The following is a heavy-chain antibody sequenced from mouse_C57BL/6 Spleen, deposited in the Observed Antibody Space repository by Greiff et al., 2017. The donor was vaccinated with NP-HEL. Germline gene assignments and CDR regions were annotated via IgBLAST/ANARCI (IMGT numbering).Heavy chain of an antibody. CDR1: GYSITSGYY. V-gene: IGHV3-6*01. J-gene: IGHJ1*03. Sequence: DVKLQESGPGLVKPSQSLSLTCSVTGYSITSGYYWNWIRQFPGNKLEWMGYISYDGSNNYNPSLKNRSSITRDTSKNQFFLKLNSVTTEDTATYNCAMVFITTYCDVSRTGTTVTVSS. D-gene: IGHD1-1*01. CDR3: AMVFITTYCDV. CDR2: ISYDGSN.